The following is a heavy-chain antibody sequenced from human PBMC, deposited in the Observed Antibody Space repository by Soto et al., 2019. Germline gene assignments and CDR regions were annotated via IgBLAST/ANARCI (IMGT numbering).Heavy chain of an antibody. CDR3: ARSGDSAVSYVDIDY. CDR1: GGTFSSYA. J-gene: IGHJ4*02. Sequence: SVKVSCKASGGTFSSYAISWVRQAPGQGLEWMGGIIPIFGTANYAQKFQGRVTITADESTSTAYMELSSLRSEDTAVYYCARSGDSAVSYVDIDYWGQGTLVTVSS. CDR2: IIPIFGTA. D-gene: IGHD2-15*01. V-gene: IGHV1-69*13.